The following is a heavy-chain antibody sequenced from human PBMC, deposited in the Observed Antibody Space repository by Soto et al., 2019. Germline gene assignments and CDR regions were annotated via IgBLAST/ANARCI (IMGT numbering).Heavy chain of an antibody. Sequence: GGSLRLSCAASGFTFDDYAMHWVHQAPGKGLEWVSLISWDGGSTYYADSVKGRFTISRDNSKNSLYLQMNSLRAEDTALYYCAKDMKVGRGFGYDAFDIWGQGTMVTVSS. D-gene: IGHD3-10*01. CDR2: ISWDGGST. CDR1: GFTFDDYA. V-gene: IGHV3-43D*03. CDR3: AKDMKVGRGFGYDAFDI. J-gene: IGHJ3*02.